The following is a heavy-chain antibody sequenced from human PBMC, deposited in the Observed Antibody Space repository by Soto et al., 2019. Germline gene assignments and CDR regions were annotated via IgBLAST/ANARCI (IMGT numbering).Heavy chain of an antibody. J-gene: IGHJ6*03. Sequence: SGPTLVNPTQTLTLTCTFSGFSLSTSGMCVSWIRQPPGKALEWLARIDWDDDKYYSTSLKTRLTISKDTSKNQVVLTMTNMDPVDTATYCCARMQRGYSGYDYYYYYYYMDVWGKGTTVTVSS. V-gene: IGHV2-70*11. D-gene: IGHD5-12*01. CDR1: GFSLSTSGMC. CDR3: ARMQRGYSGYDYYYYYYYMDV. CDR2: IDWDDDK.